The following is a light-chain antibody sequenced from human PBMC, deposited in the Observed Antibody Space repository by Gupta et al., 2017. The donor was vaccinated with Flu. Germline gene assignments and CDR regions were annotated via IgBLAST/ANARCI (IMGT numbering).Light chain of an antibody. CDR2: EVS. V-gene: IGLV2-14*01. CDR3: CSYTSSSTPYV. CDR1: SSDIGGHNY. Sequence: QSALTQPASVSGSPGQSITISCTGTSSDIGGHNYVSWYQQHPGKAPKLIIHEVSNRPFGTSNRFSGSKSGNTASLTISGLQAEDEADYYCCSYTSSSTPYVFGTGTKVAVL. J-gene: IGLJ1*01.